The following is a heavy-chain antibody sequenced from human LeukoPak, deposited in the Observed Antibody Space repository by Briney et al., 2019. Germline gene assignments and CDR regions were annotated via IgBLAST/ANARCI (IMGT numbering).Heavy chain of an antibody. D-gene: IGHD4-11*01. CDR1: GGSINNNHW. CDR3: ARHRAGSNTFDY. Sequence: SETLSLTCAVAGGSINNNHWWSWVRQTPGQGLEWIGEIHRSGGTNYNPSLKGRVTISEDKSKNQFSLRLSSVTAADTAMYYCARHRAGSNTFDYWGQGTLVTISS. V-gene: IGHV4-4*02. J-gene: IGHJ4*02. CDR2: IHRSGGT.